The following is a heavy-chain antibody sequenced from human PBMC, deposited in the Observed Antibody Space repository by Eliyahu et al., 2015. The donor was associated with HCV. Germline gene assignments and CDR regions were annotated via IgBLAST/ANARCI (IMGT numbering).Heavy chain of an antibody. CDR2: IHYSGST. CDR1: GGSIPXYY. Sequence: QVQLQESGPGLXKPSETLSLTXXVPGGSIPXYYWSWXRQPPGKGLEWIGYIHYSGSTNYTPSLKSRVTISVDTSKNQFSLNLTSVTAADTAMYYCASGGGGIAVTGTGGWFDPWGQGTLVTVSS. V-gene: IGHV4-59*01. D-gene: IGHD6-19*01. CDR3: ASGGGGIAVTGTGGWFDP. J-gene: IGHJ5*02.